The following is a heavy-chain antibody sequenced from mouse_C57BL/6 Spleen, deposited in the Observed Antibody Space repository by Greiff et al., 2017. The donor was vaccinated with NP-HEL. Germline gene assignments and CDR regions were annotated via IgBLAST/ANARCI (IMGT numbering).Heavy chain of an antibody. Sequence: QVQLQQSGAELVKPGASVKLSCKASGYTFTSYWMQWVKQRPGQGLEWIGEIDPSDSYTNYNQKFKGKATLTVDTSSSTAYMQLSSLTSEDSAVYYCARSGLRDYWGQGTTLTVSS. CDR3: ARSGLRDY. CDR2: IDPSDSYT. J-gene: IGHJ2*01. D-gene: IGHD3-1*01. CDR1: GYTFTSYW. V-gene: IGHV1-50*01.